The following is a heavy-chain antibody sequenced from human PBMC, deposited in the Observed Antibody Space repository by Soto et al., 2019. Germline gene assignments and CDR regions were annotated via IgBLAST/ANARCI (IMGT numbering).Heavy chain of an antibody. D-gene: IGHD3-10*01. J-gene: IGHJ4*02. CDR2: IITILGIA. CDR1: GCTFSSYT. V-gene: IGHV1-69*02. Sequence: QVQLVQSGAEVKKPGSSVKVSCKASGCTFSSYTISWVRQAPGQGLEWMGRIITILGIANYAQKFQGRVTITADKSTSTAYMELSSLRSEDTAVYYCARSSVRGVIITGGDYWGQGTLVTVSS. CDR3: ARSSVRGVIITGGDY.